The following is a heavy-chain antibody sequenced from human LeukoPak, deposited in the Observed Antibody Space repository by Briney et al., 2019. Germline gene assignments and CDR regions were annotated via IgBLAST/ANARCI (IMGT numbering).Heavy chain of an antibody. J-gene: IGHJ4*02. Sequence: ASVKVSCKASGYTITSYGISWVRQAPGQGLEWMGWISAYNGNTNYAQKLQGRVTMTTDTATSTAYMELRSLRSDDTAVYYCARVARTDILTAMDYWGQGTLVTVSS. V-gene: IGHV1-18*01. D-gene: IGHD3-9*01. CDR1: GYTITSYG. CDR3: ARVARTDILTAMDY. CDR2: ISAYNGNT.